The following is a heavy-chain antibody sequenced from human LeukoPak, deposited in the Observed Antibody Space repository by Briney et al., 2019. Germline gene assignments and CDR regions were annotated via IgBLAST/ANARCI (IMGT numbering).Heavy chain of an antibody. CDR3: ARGDSSGYPHYYYYGMDV. D-gene: IGHD3-22*01. CDR1: GFPFSSYD. V-gene: IGHV3-13*01. J-gene: IGHJ6*02. Sequence: GSLRLSCAASGFPFSSYDMHWVRQATGKGLEWVSAIGTAGDTYYPGSVKGRFTISRENAKNSLYLQMNSLRAGDTAVYYCARGDSSGYPHYYYYGMDVWGQGTTVTVSS. CDR2: IGTAGDT.